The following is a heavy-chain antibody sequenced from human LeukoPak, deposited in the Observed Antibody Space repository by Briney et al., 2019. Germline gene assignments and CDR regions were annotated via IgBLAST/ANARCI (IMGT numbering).Heavy chain of an antibody. CDR3: ARATVPALRSGWGGDYYYGMDV. CDR2: IWYDGSNK. J-gene: IGHJ6*02. Sequence: GGSLRLSCAASGFTFSSYGMHWVRQAPGKGLEWVAVIWYDGSNKYYADSVKGRFTISRDNSKNTLYLQMNSLRAEDTAVYYCARATVPALRSGWGGDYYYGMDVWGQGTTVTVSS. CDR1: GFTFSSYG. D-gene: IGHD6-19*01. V-gene: IGHV3-33*01.